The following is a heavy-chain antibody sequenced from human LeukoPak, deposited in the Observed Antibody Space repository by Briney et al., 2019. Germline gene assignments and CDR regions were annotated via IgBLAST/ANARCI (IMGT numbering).Heavy chain of an antibody. CDR1: GFTFSDYA. CDR2: ISDNGGGT. J-gene: IGHJ1*01. V-gene: IGHV3-23*01. Sequence: PGGSLRLPCTASGFTFSDYAMSWVRQAPGEGLEWVSSISDNGGGTYYAGSVKGRFTISRDNSKNTLFLQMNSLRAEDSAVYYCAADRERDPSCYYLVGGQGTLITVSS. D-gene: IGHD3-22*01. CDR3: AADRERDPSCYYLV.